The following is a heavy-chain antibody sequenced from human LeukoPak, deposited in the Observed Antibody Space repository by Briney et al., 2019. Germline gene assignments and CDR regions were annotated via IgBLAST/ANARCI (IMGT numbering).Heavy chain of an antibody. V-gene: IGHV4-59*12. CDR3: ARGQKLAAAGTPNWFDP. D-gene: IGHD6-13*01. CDR1: GGSISSYY. Sequence: SETLSLTCTFSGGSISSYYWSWIRQPPGKGLEWIGYIYYGGNTNYNPSLKSRVTISLDTSKNQFSLKLSSVTAADTAVYYCARGQKLAAAGTPNWFDPWGQGTLVTVSS. J-gene: IGHJ5*02. CDR2: IYYGGNT.